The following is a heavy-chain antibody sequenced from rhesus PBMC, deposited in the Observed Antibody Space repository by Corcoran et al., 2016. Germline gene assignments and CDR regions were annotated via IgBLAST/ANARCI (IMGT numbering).Heavy chain of an antibody. Sequence: EVQLVESGGGLVQPGGSLRLSCVASGFTFSSYGMNWVRQAPGKGLEWVAVIAYDGSKPFYSYSVNNRFPISRDNSKTRLYLHMNYLKLEDTAVYYCAGGLQWVQLPLDYWGQGVLVTVSS. CDR3: AGGLQWVQLPLDY. D-gene: IGHD5-24*01. V-gene: IGHV3-54*02. CDR1: GFTFSSYG. CDR2: IAYDGSKP. J-gene: IGHJ4*01.